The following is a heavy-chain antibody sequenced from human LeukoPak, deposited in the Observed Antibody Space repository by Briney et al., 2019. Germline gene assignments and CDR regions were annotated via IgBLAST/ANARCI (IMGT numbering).Heavy chain of an antibody. CDR3: AELGITMIGGV. D-gene: IGHD3-10*02. J-gene: IGHJ6*04. V-gene: IGHV3-21*01. CDR1: GFTLSSYT. CDR2: I. Sequence: GGSLRLSCAASGFTLSSYTMKWVRQAPGKGLEWVSSIKGRFTISRDNAKNSLYLQMNSLRAGDTAVYYCAELGITMIGGVWGKGTTVTISS.